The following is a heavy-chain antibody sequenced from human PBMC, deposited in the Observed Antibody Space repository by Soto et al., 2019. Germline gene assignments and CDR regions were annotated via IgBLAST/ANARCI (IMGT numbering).Heavy chain of an antibody. CDR1: VFTFSSYG. Sequence: WWSLRLSCSASVFTFSSYGMHWFRQAPGKGLEWVAVIWYDGSNKYYADSVKGRFTISRDNSKNTLYLQMNSLRAEDTAVYYCARGSIPGSSWGRGYYFDYWGQGTRVTVSS. CDR2: IWYDGSNK. V-gene: IGHV3-33*01. CDR3: ARGSIPGSSWGRGYYFDY. D-gene: IGHD6-13*01. J-gene: IGHJ4*02.